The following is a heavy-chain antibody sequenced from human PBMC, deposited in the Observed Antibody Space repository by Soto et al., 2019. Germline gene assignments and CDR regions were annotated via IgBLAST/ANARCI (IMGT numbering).Heavy chain of an antibody. Sequence: EVQLVESGGGLVKPGGSLRLSCAASGFTFSSYSMNWVRQAPGKGLEWVSSISSSSSYIYYADSVKGRFTISRDNAKNSLYLQMNSLRAEGTAVYYCARDGTPAAGPGGWFDPWGQGTLVTVSS. D-gene: IGHD6-13*01. CDR3: ARDGTPAAGPGGWFDP. J-gene: IGHJ5*02. V-gene: IGHV3-21*01. CDR2: ISSSSSYI. CDR1: GFTFSSYS.